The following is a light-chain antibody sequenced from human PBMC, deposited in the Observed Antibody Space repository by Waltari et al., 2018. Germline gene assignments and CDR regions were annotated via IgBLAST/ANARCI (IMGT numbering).Light chain of an antibody. V-gene: IGKV1-5*03. CDR3: QQSYSITRT. J-gene: IGKJ1*01. CDR1: QRVSDW. Sequence: DIQMTQSPSTVSASVGDRIIITCRASQRVSDWVAWYQQKPGKAPRLLIYRASTLESGVPSRFSGSGSETEFTLTITSLHPDDFATYYCQQSYSITRTFGQGTKVEIK. CDR2: RAS.